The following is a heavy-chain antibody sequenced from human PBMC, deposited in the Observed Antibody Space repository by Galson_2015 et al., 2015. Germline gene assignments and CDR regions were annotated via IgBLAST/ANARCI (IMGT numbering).Heavy chain of an antibody. V-gene: IGHV1-18*01. J-gene: IGHJ6*02. D-gene: IGHD3-22*01. CDR1: GYTFTNYA. CDR2: ISPYNGNA. CDR3: ARVPHYYDSSGPHYGMDV. Sequence: SVKVSCKASGYTFTNYAINWVRQAPGQGLEWMGWISPYNGNANYAQKLQGRVTMTTDTSTSTAYMEVRSLRSDDTALYYCARVPHYYDSSGPHYGMDVWGQGTTVTVSS.